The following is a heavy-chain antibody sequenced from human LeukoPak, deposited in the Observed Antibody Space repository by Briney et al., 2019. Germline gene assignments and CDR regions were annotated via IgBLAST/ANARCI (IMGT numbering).Heavy chain of an antibody. J-gene: IGHJ4*02. D-gene: IGHD1-26*01. CDR3: ARENSGSFREFDY. Sequence: SETLSLTCTVSGGSISSYYWSWIRQPAGKGLEWIGRIYTSGGTNYNASLKSRVSMSVDTSKNQFSLKLSSVTAADTAVFYCARENSGSFREFDYWGQGTLVTVSS. CDR2: IYTSGGT. V-gene: IGHV4-4*07. CDR1: GGSISSYY.